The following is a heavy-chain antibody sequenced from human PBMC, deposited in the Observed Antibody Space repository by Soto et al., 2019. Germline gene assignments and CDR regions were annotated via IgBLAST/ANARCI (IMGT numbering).Heavy chain of an antibody. D-gene: IGHD3-10*01. V-gene: IGHV4-59*08. CDR2: IYSSGST. CDR3: ARHSPPLLYGSGPWDV. CDR1: GGSISNSY. Sequence: PSETLSVTCTVSGGSISNSYWSWIRQSPEKGLEWIGYIYSSGSTNYNPSLNSRVTISVDTSKNQFSLKLSSLSAADTAVYYCARHSPPLLYGSGPWDVWGQGTTVTVSS. J-gene: IGHJ6*02.